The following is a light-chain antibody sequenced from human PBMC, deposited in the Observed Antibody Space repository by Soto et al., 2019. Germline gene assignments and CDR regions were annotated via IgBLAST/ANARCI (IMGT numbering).Light chain of an antibody. J-gene: IGKJ1*01. CDR1: QNISTY. CDR3: QQRYSNPTWT. CDR2: DSS. V-gene: IGKV1-39*01. Sequence: DIQLSQSPASLSASLGERITITCRASQNISTYLNWYLHKPGEAPTLLVYDSSTLQSGVPSRFSGSGFGAEFSLTVSSLQPEDYATYYCQQRYSNPTWTFGQGTKVDIK.